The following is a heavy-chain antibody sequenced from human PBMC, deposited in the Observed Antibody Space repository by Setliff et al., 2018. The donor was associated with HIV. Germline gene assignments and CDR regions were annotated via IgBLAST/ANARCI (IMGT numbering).Heavy chain of an antibody. CDR1: GYTFNNYG. Sequence: GASVKVSCKASGYTFNNYGISWVRQAPGQGLEWVGWFDPNSGGTNFAQKFQGRVTITRDTSASTAYMDLNSLRSEDTAVYYCARDPCLVHTITCSLDIWGQGTMVTVSS. J-gene: IGHJ3*02. CDR2: FDPNSGGT. CDR3: ARDPCLVHTITCSLDI. D-gene: IGHD5-12*01. V-gene: IGHV1-18*01.